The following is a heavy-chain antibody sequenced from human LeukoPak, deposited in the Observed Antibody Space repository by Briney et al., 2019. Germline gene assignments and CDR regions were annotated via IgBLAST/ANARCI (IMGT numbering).Heavy chain of an antibody. CDR1: GFTFSSYS. CDR3: ARVGRRDILVVPAAIRGGIDY. D-gene: IGHD2-2*02. Sequence: PGGSLRLSXAASGFTFSSYSMNWVRQAPGKGVEWVSSISSSSSYIYYADSVKGRFTISRDNAKNSLYLQMNSLRAEDTAVYYCARVGRRDILVVPAAIRGGIDYWGQGTLVTVSS. V-gene: IGHV3-21*01. CDR2: ISSSSSYI. J-gene: IGHJ4*02.